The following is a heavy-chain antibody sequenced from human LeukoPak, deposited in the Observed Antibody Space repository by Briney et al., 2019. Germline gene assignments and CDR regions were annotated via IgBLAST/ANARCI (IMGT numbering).Heavy chain of an antibody. D-gene: IGHD3-3*01. J-gene: IGHJ6*03. CDR2: IYHSGST. CDR1: GYSISSGYY. CDR3: ARVTPNPYYDFWSGYNYYYYYYMDV. Sequence: SETLSLTCAVSGYSISSGYYWGWLRQPPGKGLEWIGSIYHSGSTYYNPSLKSRVTISVDTSKNQFSLKLSSVTAADTAVYYCARVTPNPYYDFWSGYNYYYYYYMDVWGKGTTVTVSS. V-gene: IGHV4-38-2*01.